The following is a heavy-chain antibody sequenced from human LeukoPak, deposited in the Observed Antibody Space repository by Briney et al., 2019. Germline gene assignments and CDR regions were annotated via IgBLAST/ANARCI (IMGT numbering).Heavy chain of an antibody. D-gene: IGHD3-22*01. CDR2: ISGSGGST. Sequence: GGSLRLSWAASGFTFSSYGMSWVRQAPGKGLEWVSAISGSGGSTYYADSVKGRFTISRDNSKNTLYLQMNSLRAGDTAVYYCAKDARITMIVVDWGQGTLVTVSS. V-gene: IGHV3-23*01. CDR1: GFTFSSYG. CDR3: AKDARITMIVVD. J-gene: IGHJ4*02.